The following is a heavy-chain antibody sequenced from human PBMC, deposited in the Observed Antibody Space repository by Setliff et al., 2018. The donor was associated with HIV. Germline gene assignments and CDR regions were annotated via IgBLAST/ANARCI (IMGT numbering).Heavy chain of an antibody. CDR2: INAGNGNT. D-gene: IGHD5-18*01. V-gene: IGHV1-3*01. CDR1: GYTFTNYA. Sequence: ASMKVSCKASGYTFTNYAMHWVRQAPGQRPEWMGWINAGNGNTKYSQNFHARVTITRDTSASTAYMELNSLRSEDTAVYYCARRGRFTGGYSYGSDYFDHWGQGTLVTVSS. CDR3: ARRGRFTGGYSYGSDYFDH. J-gene: IGHJ4*02.